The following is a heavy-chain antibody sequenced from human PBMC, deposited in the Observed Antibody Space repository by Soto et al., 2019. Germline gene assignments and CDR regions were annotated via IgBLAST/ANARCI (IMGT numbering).Heavy chain of an antibody. CDR2: IHNGGSS. D-gene: IGHD2-15*01. CDR1: GGSISSNAYY. Sequence: SETLSLTCTVSGGSISSNAYYWGWIRQSPGRGLEWIGIIHNGGSSFYNSSLRSRVTFSVDTSKNYFSLRLNSVTAADTAVYFWARQAVLILSLVKRGQEPL. CDR3: ARQAVLILSLVK. V-gene: IGHV4-39*01. J-gene: IGHJ4*02.